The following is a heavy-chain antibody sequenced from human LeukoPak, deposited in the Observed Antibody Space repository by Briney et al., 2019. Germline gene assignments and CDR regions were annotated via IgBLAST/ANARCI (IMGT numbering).Heavy chain of an antibody. V-gene: IGHV1-18*01. CDR3: ARVFGVVVVAATGNWFDP. J-gene: IGHJ5*02. CDR2: ISAYNGNT. D-gene: IGHD2-15*01. CDR1: GYTFTSYG. Sequence: GASVKVSCKASGYTFTSYGISWVRQAPGLGLEWMGWISAYNGNTNYAQKLQGRVTMTTDTSTSTAYMELRSLRSDDTAVYYCARVFGVVVVAATGNWFDPWGQGTLVTVSS.